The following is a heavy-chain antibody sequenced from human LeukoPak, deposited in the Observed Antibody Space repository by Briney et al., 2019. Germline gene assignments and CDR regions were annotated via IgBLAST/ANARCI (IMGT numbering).Heavy chain of an antibody. V-gene: IGHV4-31*03. Sequence: SETLSLTCTVSGGSISSGGCYWSWIRQHPGKGLKWNGYIYYSGSTYYNPSLKSRVTISVDTSKNPFSLKLSSVTAADTAVYYCARDRRSIAARPAWFDPWGQGTLVTVSS. CDR1: GGSISSGGCY. CDR2: IYYSGST. D-gene: IGHD6-6*01. CDR3: ARDRRSIAARPAWFDP. J-gene: IGHJ5*02.